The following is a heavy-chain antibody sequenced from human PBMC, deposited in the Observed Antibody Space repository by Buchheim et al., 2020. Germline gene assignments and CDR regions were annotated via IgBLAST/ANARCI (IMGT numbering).Heavy chain of an antibody. CDR2: ISSSSSTI. J-gene: IGHJ6*02. D-gene: IGHD5-12*01. CDR3: ARMRGSGYARVYYYYYGMDV. CDR1: GFTFSSYS. V-gene: IGHV3-48*01. Sequence: EVQLVESGGGLVQPGGSLRLSCAASGFTFSSYSMNWVRQAPGKGLEWVSYISSSSSTIYYADSVKGRFTISRDNAKNSLYLQMNSLGAEDTAVYYCARMRGSGYARVYYYYYGMDVWGQGTT.